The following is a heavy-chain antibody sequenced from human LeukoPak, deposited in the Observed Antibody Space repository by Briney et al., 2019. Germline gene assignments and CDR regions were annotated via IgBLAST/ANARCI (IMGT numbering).Heavy chain of an antibody. CDR1: GGTFSSYA. CDR2: IIPIFGTA. V-gene: IGHV1-69*13. D-gene: IGHD3-3*01. J-gene: IGHJ6*02. CDR3: ATSPRIFGVVRGWGANGMDV. Sequence: ASVKVSCKASGGTFSSYAISWVRQAPGQGLEWMGGIIPIFGTANYAQKFQGRVTITADESTSPAYMELSSLRSEDTAVYYCATSPRIFGVVRGWGANGMDVWGQGTTVTVSS.